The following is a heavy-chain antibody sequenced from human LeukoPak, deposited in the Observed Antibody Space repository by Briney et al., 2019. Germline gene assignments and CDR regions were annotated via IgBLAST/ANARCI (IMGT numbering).Heavy chain of an antibody. Sequence: GGSLRLSCAASGFTFSSYWMSWVRQAPGRALEWVSSITSSGTYIFYADSVKGRFTISRDNAKNSLYLQMNSLGPEDTAVYYCARDPYSGNYGNYYYYYMDVWGKGTTVTISS. D-gene: IGHD1-26*01. CDR2: ITSSGTYI. CDR1: GFTFSSYW. CDR3: ARDPYSGNYGNYYYYYMDV. V-gene: IGHV3-21*01. J-gene: IGHJ6*03.